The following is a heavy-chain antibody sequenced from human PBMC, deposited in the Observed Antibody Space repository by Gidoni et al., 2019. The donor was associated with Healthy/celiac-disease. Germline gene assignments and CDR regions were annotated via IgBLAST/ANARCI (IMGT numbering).Heavy chain of an antibody. Sequence: QVQLVQSGAEVKKPGSSVKVSCKASGGTFSSYAISWVRQAPGQGLEWMGGIIPIFGTANYAQKFQGRVTITADESTSTAYMELSSLRSEDTAVYYCARDRIPYYDSSGFQVTHGMDVWGQGTTVTVSS. D-gene: IGHD3-22*01. CDR1: GGTFSSYA. CDR3: ARDRIPYYDSSGFQVTHGMDV. J-gene: IGHJ6*02. CDR2: IIPIFGTA. V-gene: IGHV1-69*01.